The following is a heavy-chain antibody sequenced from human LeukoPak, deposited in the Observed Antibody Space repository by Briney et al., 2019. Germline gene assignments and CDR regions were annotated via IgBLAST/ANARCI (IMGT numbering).Heavy chain of an antibody. V-gene: IGHV1-46*01. D-gene: IGHD3-3*01. CDR1: GYTFTSYY. Sequence: ASVKVSCKASGYTFTSYYMHWVRQAPGQGLEWMGIINPSGGSTSYAQMFQGRVTMTRDTSTSTVYMELSSLRSEDTAVYHCARESTASITIFGGNYYYYYMGVWGKGTTVTVSS. CDR2: INPSGGST. J-gene: IGHJ6*03. CDR3: ARESTASITIFGGNYYYYYMGV.